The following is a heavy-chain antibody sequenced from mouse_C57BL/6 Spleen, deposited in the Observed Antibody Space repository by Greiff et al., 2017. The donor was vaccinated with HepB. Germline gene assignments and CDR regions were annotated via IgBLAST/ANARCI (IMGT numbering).Heavy chain of an antibody. V-gene: IGHV1-64*01. J-gene: IGHJ2*01. CDR2: IHPNSGST. Sequence: VKLQQPGAELVKPGASVKLSCKASGYTFTSYWMHWVKQRPGQGLEWIGMIHPNSGSTNYNEKFKSKATLTVDKSSSTAYMQLSSLTSEDSAVYYCARKKGLLFDYWGQGTTLTVSS. CDR1: GYTFTSYW. CDR3: ARKKGLLFDY. D-gene: IGHD2-10*01.